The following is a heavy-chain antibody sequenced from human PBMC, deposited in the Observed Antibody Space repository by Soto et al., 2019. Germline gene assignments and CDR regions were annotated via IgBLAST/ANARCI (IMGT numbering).Heavy chain of an antibody. CDR1: GFTFSSYA. J-gene: IGHJ4*02. CDR3: AKATYYYDSSGYYPFDY. D-gene: IGHD3-22*01. CDR2: ISGSGGST. V-gene: IGHV3-23*01. Sequence: GGSLRLSCAASGFTFSSYAMSWVRQAPGKGLEWVSAISGSGGSTYYADSVKGRFTISRDNSKNTLYLQVNSLRAEDTAVYYCAKATYYYDSSGYYPFDYWGQGTLVTVSS.